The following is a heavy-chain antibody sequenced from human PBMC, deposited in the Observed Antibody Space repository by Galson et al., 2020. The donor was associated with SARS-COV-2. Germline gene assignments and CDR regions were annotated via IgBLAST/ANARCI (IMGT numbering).Heavy chain of an antibody. CDR3: ARGSSYYSLGTYYSRLIGVMWFDP. CDR2: INDSGST. CDR1: GDSFNGYY. Sequence: SQASETLSLTCAVYGDSFNGYYWSLIRQPPGKGLEWIGEINDSGSTNYNPSLKSRVAISVDTSKKQFSLKLSSVTAADTAVYYCARGSSYYSLGTYYSRLIGVMWFDPWGQGTLVTVSS. V-gene: IGHV4-34*01. J-gene: IGHJ5*02. D-gene: IGHD3-10*01.